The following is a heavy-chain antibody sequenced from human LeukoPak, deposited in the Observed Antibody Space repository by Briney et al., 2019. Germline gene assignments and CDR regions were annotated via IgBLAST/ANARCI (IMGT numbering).Heavy chain of an antibody. CDR2: ISGSGGST. CDR3: AKGSDIVLMVYAAHFDY. D-gene: IGHD2-8*01. V-gene: IGHV3-23*01. J-gene: IGHJ4*02. Sequence: GGSLRLSCAASGFTFSSYAMSWVRQAPGKGLEWVSAISGSGGSTYYADSVKGRFTISRDNSKNTLYLQMNSLRAEDTAEYYCAKGSDIVLMVYAAHFDYWGQGTLVTVSS. CDR1: GFTFSSYA.